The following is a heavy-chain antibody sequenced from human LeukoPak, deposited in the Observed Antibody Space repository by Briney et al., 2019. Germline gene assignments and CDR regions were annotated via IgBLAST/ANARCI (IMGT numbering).Heavy chain of an antibody. Sequence: GGSLRLSCAASGFTVSSNYMDWVRQAPGKGLEWVGRTRNKANSYSTEYAASVKGRFTISRDDSKNSMYLQMNSLKTEDTAVYYCARGGVSYYDSSGYDYWGQGTLVTVSS. D-gene: IGHD3-22*01. CDR2: TRNKANSYST. V-gene: IGHV3-72*01. J-gene: IGHJ4*02. CDR3: ARGGVSYYDSSGYDY. CDR1: GFTVSSNY.